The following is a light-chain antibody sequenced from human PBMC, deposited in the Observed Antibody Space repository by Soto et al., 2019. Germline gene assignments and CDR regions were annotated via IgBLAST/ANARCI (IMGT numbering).Light chain of an antibody. CDR1: QSITTY. Sequence: DILDIQSRASLNTSVGGRVTITCRASQSITTYLNWYQQKPGIAPKLLIYAASSLQSGVPSRFSGSGSGTDFTLTISSLQPEDFATYYCQQSYSLPPTFGQGTKVDIK. CDR2: AAS. V-gene: IGKV1-39*01. CDR3: QQSYSLPPT. J-gene: IGKJ1*01.